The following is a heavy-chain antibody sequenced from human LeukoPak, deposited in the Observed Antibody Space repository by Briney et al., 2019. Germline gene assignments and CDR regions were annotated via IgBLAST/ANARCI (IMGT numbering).Heavy chain of an antibody. Sequence: GGSLRLSCAASGFAFSSYAMSWVRQAPGKGLEWVSAISGSGGSTYYADSVKGRFTISRDNSKNTLYLQMNSLRAEDTAVYYCAKAEYYYGSGSPNWFDPWGQGTLVTVSS. V-gene: IGHV3-23*01. J-gene: IGHJ5*02. CDR2: ISGSGGST. CDR3: AKAEYYYGSGSPNWFDP. D-gene: IGHD3-10*01. CDR1: GFAFSSYA.